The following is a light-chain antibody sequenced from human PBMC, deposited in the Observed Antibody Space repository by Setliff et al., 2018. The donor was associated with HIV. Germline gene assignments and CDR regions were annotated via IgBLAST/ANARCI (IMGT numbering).Light chain of an antibody. CDR3: CSNTGSNTYV. Sequence: QSVLTQPASVSGSPGQSITISCSGTRSDVGDYNFVSWYQQYPGKAPKLMIYQATKRPSGVSNRFSGSKSGNTASLTISGLQAEDEADYYCCSNTGSNTYVFGSGTKAPS. CDR1: RSDVGDYNF. J-gene: IGLJ1*01. V-gene: IGLV2-23*01. CDR2: QAT.